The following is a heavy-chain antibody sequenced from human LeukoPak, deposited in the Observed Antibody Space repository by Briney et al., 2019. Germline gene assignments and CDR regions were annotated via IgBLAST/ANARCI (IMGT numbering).Heavy chain of an antibody. V-gene: IGHV4-31*11. J-gene: IGHJ5*02. CDR1: GGSFSGYY. CDR2: IYYSGST. Sequence: SETLSLTCAVYGGSFSGYYWSWIRQHPGKGLEWIGYIYYSGSTYYNPSLKSRVTISVDTSKNQFSLKLSSVTAADTAVYYCARALLGGFDPWGQGTLVTVSS. CDR3: ARALLGGFDP.